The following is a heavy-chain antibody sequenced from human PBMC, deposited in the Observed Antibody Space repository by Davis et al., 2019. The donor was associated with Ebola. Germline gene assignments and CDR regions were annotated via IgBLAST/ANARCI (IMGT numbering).Heavy chain of an antibody. V-gene: IGHV1-69*05. CDR2: IIPIFGAA. CDR1: GGTFSSFA. D-gene: IGHD2-21*01. J-gene: IGHJ5*02. CDR3: ARGPLHTVGDAWFDL. Sequence: SVKVSCKASGGTFSSFALSWVRQAPGQGLEWMGGIIPIFGAANYAQKLQGRVTMTTDTSTSTAYMELSSLRSEDTAVYYCARGPLHTVGDAWFDLWGQGTLVTVSS.